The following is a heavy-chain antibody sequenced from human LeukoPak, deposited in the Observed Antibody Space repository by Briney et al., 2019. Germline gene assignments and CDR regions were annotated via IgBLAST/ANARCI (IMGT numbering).Heavy chain of an antibody. J-gene: IGHJ4*02. CDR1: GYTFISYA. D-gene: IGHD3-10*01. V-gene: IGHV7-4-1*02. Sequence: AASVKVSCKASGYTFISYAMNWVRQAPGQGLEWMGWINTNTGNPTYAQGFTGRFVFSLDTSVSTAYLQISSLKAEDTAVYYCARDGSGVWFDYWGQGTLVTVSS. CDR3: ARDGSGVWFDY. CDR2: INTNTGNP.